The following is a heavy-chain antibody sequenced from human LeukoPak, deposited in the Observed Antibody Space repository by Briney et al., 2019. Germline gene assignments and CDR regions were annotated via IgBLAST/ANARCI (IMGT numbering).Heavy chain of an antibody. CDR3: AREGDYGDYSKSFYYMDV. V-gene: IGHV4-4*07. CDR2: IFTSENT. J-gene: IGHJ6*03. CDR1: GGFIGSYY. D-gene: IGHD4-17*01. Sequence: SETLSLTCTVSGGFIGSYYWSWIRQPAGKGLEWIGRIFTSENTDYNPSLKSRVTMSVDMSTSQFSLRLTSVTAADTAVYYCAREGDYGDYSKSFYYMDVWGKGTTVTVSS.